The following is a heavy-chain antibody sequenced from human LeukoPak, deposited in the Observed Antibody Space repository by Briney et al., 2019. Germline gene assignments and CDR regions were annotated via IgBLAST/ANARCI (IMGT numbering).Heavy chain of an antibody. J-gene: IGHJ4*02. CDR3: ASWGEGALDN. Sequence: GGSLRLSCAASGFTVSSNYMSWVRQAPGKGLEWVSVIYDDGSAYYADSVKGRFTISRDNSQNTVSLQMISLRAEDTGVYYCASWGEGALDNWGQGTLVTVSS. D-gene: IGHD1-26*01. V-gene: IGHV3-66*01. CDR1: GFTVSSNY. CDR2: IYDDGSA.